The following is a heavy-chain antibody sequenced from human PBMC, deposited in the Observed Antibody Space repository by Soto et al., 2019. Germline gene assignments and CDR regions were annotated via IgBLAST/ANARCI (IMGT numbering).Heavy chain of an antibody. J-gene: IGHJ3*02. D-gene: IGHD3-3*02. CDR3: AKRPLPEGLQGALGAFSI. Sequence: EVQVLESGGGLVQPGGSLRLSCAASGFTFNIYAMSWVRQAPGKGLEWVSDISGSGGSTYYADSVKGRFTSSRDNSMNTLYVQMNSLRAEDTTVYYCAKRPLPEGLQGALGAFSICGQGTMDTVSS. CDR2: ISGSGGST. CDR1: GFTFNIYA. V-gene: IGHV3-23*01.